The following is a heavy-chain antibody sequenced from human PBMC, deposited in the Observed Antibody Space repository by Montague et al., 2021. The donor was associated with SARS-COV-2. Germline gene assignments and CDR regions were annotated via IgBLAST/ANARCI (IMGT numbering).Heavy chain of an antibody. V-gene: IGHV3-30-3*01. CDR2: ISYDENNE. J-gene: IGHJ4*02. Sequence: SLRLSCAASGFTFSTYTMHWVRQAPGKGLEWVALISYDENNEYYADSVKGRFTISRDNSKNTLLLQMNSLRAEDTAVYYCARDNLERSSGWYDGFDYWGQGTLLAVSS. D-gene: IGHD6-19*01. CDR3: ARDNLERSSGWYDGFDY. CDR1: GFTFSTYT.